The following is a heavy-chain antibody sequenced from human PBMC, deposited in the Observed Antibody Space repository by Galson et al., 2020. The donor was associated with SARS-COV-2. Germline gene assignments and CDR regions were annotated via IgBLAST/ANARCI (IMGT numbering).Heavy chain of an antibody. Sequence: ASETLSLTCTVSGGSMSSSSYHWTWIRQPPGKGLEWIGSSHYSGRTYYNPSLKSRGTVSVDTSKNQFSLKVSSVTAADTAVYYCASPRQAGLDYWGQGTLVTVSS. CDR3: ASPRQAGLDY. J-gene: IGHJ4*02. CDR2: SHYSGRT. CDR1: GGSMSSSSYH. V-gene: IGHV4-39*07.